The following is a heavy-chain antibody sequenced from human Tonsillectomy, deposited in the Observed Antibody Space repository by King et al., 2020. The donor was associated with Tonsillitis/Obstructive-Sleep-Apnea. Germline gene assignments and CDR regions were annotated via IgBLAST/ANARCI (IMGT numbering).Heavy chain of an antibody. J-gene: IGHJ3*02. V-gene: IGHV3-30*04. CDR2: ISYDGSNY. CDR1: GFTFSSYA. CDR3: ARDRTDLDAFGI. Sequence: VQLVESGGGVVQPGRSLRLSCAASGFTFSSYAMHWVRQAPGKGLEWVAVISYDGSNYYNADSVKGRFTISRDNSKNTLYLHMNSLRAEDTAVYYCARDRTDLDAFGIWGQGTIGTVSS.